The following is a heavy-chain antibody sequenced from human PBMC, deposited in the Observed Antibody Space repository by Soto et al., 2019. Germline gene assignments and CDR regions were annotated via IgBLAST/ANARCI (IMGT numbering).Heavy chain of an antibody. CDR1: GLTVSSNY. J-gene: IGHJ4*02. D-gene: IGHD6-13*01. CDR3: ARVQQQDFFDF. Sequence: LRLSCAASGLTVSSNYMSWVRQAPGKGLEWVSMIYSSGYTDYADSVKGRFTISRDNSKNTLFLQMNSLRVEDTAVYYCARVQQQDFFDFWGQGSLVTVS. V-gene: IGHV3-53*01. CDR2: IYSSGYT.